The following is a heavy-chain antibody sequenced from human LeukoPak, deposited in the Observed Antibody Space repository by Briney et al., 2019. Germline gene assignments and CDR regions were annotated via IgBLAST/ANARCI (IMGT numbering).Heavy chain of an antibody. CDR2: IYYSGST. J-gene: IGHJ6*02. V-gene: IGHV4-59*01. D-gene: IGHD3-10*01. Sequence: PSETLSLTCTVSGGSINSYYWTWIRQPPGKGLEWIGYIYYSGSTHYNPSLNSRVTISMDRSKNHFSLKLRSVTAADTAIYYCARTSRPFYGSGSNLTPWPADMDVWGQGTKVTVSS. CDR1: GGSINSYY. CDR3: ARTSRPFYGSGSNLTPWPADMDV.